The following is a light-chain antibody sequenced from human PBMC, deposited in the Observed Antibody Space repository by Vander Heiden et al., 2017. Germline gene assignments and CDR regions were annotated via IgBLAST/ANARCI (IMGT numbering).Light chain of an antibody. V-gene: IGKV1-5*03. CDR3: QKYNSYPWT. J-gene: IGKJ1*01. CDR1: QSIGFW. Sequence: DLQMMQSPSTLTASVGDRVTITCRASQSIGFWLAWYQQKPGKAPNLLIYKASSLQSGVPSRFSGKGSGTEFTLTISSLQPDDFATYYCQKYNSYPWTFGQGTKLEIK. CDR2: KAS.